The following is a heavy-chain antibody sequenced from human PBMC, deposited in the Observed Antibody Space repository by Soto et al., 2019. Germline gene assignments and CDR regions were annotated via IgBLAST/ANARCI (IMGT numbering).Heavy chain of an antibody. D-gene: IGHD5-12*01. CDR2: IFSSGST. V-gene: IGHV4-4*07. Sequence: SETLSLTCTVSGGSINTFYWSWVRQPAGKGLEWIGRIFSSGSTSFNPSLESRVAMSVDTSKNHFSLNLSSVTAADMAVYYCAREGSYSAYNFAHGIQLWSFDFWGQGAQVTVS. CDR1: GGSINTFY. CDR3: AREGSYSAYNFAHGIQLWSFDF. J-gene: IGHJ4*02.